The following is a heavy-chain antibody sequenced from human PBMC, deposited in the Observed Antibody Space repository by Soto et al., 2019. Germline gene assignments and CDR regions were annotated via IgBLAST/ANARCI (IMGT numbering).Heavy chain of an antibody. CDR2: IRQDGSEK. CDR1: GFTFSSYW. CDR3: ARVGRSSGSLGY. V-gene: IGHV3-7*01. D-gene: IGHD6-19*01. J-gene: IGHJ4*02. Sequence: EVQLVESGGGLVQPGGSLRLSCAASGFTFSSYWMTWVRQAPGKGLEWVANIRQDGSEKYYVDSVMGRFTISRDNAKNSLYLQINSLRAEDTAVYYCARVGRSSGSLGYWGQGTLVTVSS.